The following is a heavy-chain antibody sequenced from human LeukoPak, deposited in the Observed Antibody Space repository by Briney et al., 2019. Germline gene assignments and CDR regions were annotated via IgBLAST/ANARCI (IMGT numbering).Heavy chain of an antibody. V-gene: IGHV1-2*06. CDR1: GYTFTGYY. J-gene: IGHJ4*02. Sequence: ASVKVSCKASGYTFTGYYMHWVRQAPGQGLERMGRINPNSGGTNYAQKFQGRVTMTRDTSISTAYMELSRLRSDDTAVYYCARGGPRYYDSSGYANPPFDYWGQGTLVTVSS. CDR3: ARGGPRYYDSSGYANPPFDY. CDR2: INPNSGGT. D-gene: IGHD3-22*01.